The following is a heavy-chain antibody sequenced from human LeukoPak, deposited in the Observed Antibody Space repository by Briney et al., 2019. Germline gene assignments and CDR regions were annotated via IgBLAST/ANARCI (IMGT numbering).Heavy chain of an antibody. V-gene: IGHV3-7*01. CDR2: INPEGSGN. CDR3: ARGGHRQKEF. Sequence: GGSLRLSCAASGFSLSNYWMTWVRQPPGKGREWVAIINPEGSGNYSVDPVKGRFTISRDNAKNSLYLQMSSLRAEDTAVYYCARGGHRQKEFWGQGTLVTVSS. J-gene: IGHJ4*02. CDR1: GFSLSNYW. D-gene: IGHD3-10*01.